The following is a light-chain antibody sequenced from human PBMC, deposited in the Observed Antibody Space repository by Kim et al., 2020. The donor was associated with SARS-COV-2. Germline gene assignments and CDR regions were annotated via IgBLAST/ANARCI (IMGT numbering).Light chain of an antibody. CDR2: LGS. V-gene: IGKV2-28*01. CDR3: MQALQTPRT. CDR1: QSLLHSTGYNS. J-gene: IGKJ1*01. Sequence: DIVMTQSPLSLAVTPGEPASISCKSSQSLLHSTGYNSLDWYLQKPGQSPQLLIYLGSYRASGVPDRFSGTGSGTDFTLKISRVEAEDVGTYYCMQALQTPRTFGQGNKVDIK.